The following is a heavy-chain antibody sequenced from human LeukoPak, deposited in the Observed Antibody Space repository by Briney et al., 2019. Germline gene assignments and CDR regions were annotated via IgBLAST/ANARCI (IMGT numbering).Heavy chain of an antibody. D-gene: IGHD6-13*01. J-gene: IGHJ3*02. CDR2: IDPSDSYT. CDR3: ARRLAAAATGNAFDI. CDR1: GYSFTTYW. Sequence: GESLRISCKGSGYSFTTYWISWVRQMPGKGLEWMGRIDPSDSYTNYSPSFHGHVTISADNSITTAYLQWSSLKASDTAMYYCARRLAAAATGNAFDIWGQGTMVTVSS. V-gene: IGHV5-10-1*01.